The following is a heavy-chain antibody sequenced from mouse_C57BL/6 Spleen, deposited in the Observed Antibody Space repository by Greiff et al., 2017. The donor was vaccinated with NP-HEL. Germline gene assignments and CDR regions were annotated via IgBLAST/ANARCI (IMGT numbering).Heavy chain of an antibody. CDR2: ISDGGSYT. CDR1: GFTFSSYA. D-gene: IGHD1-1*01. V-gene: IGHV5-4*03. J-gene: IGHJ4*01. Sequence: DVKLVESGGGLVKPGGSLKLSCAASGFTFSSYAMSWVRQTPEKRLEWVATISDGGSYTYYPDNVKGRFTISRDNAKNNLYLQMSHLKSEDTAMYYCARGSNHYAMDYWGQRTSVTVSS. CDR3: ARGSNHYAMDY.